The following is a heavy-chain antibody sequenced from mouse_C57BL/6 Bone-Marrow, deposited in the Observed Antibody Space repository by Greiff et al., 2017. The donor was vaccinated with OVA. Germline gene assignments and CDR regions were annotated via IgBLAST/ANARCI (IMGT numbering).Heavy chain of an antibody. CDR1: GYTFTDYY. D-gene: IGHD2-5*01. J-gene: IGHJ1*03. CDR2: IYPGSGNT. Sequence: QVQLQQSGAELVRPGASVKLSCKASGYTFTDYYINWVKQRPGQGLEWIARIYPGSGNTYYNEKFKGKATLTAEKSSSTAYMQLSSLTSEDSAVYFCARRISYSNYWYFDVWGTGTTVTVSS. CDR3: ARRISYSNYWYFDV. V-gene: IGHV1-76*01.